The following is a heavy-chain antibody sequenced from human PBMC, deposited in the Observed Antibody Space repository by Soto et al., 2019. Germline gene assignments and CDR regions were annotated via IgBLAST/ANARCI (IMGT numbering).Heavy chain of an antibody. V-gene: IGHV3-23*01. CDR2: ISGSGGST. CDR3: AKAGAPYYDILTGYDY. D-gene: IGHD3-9*01. CDR1: GFTFSSYA. Sequence: PGGSLRLSCAASGFTFSSYAMSWVRQAPGKGLEWVSAISGSGGSTYYADSVKGRFTISRDNSKNTLYLQMNSLRAEDTAVYYCAKAGAPYYDILTGYDYWGQGTLVTVSS. J-gene: IGHJ4*02.